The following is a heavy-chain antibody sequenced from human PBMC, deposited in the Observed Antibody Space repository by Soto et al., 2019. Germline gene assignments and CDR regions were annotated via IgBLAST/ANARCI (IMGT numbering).Heavy chain of an antibody. Sequence: AGGSLRLSCAASGFTFSSYGMHWVRQAPGKGLEWVAVVLYDGRNKYYADSVKGRFTISRDNSKNTVYLQMNSLRAEDTAVYYCAKAGYYDSSGYYELDYWGQGTLVTVSS. CDR3: AKAGYYDSSGYYELDY. D-gene: IGHD3-22*01. J-gene: IGHJ4*02. V-gene: IGHV3-30*18. CDR2: VLYDGRNK. CDR1: GFTFSSYG.